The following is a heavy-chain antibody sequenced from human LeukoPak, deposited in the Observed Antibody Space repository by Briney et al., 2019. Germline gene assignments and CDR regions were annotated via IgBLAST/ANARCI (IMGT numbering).Heavy chain of an antibody. V-gene: IGHV3-64*01. D-gene: IGHD3-10*01. J-gene: IGHJ4*02. CDR3: ARGSSVVRQPFDY. Sequence: GGSLRLSCAASGFTFSSYAMHWVRQAPGKGLEYVSAISSNGGSTYYANSVKGRFTISRDNSKNTLYLQMGSLRAEDMAVYYCARGSSVVRQPFDYWGQGTLVTVSS. CDR1: GFTFSSYA. CDR2: ISSNGGST.